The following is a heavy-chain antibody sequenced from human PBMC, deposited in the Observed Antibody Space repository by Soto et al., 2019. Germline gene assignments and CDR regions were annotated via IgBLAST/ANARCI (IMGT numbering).Heavy chain of an antibody. J-gene: IGHJ4*02. CDR2: INAGNGNT. D-gene: IGHD4-4*01. V-gene: IGHV1-3*01. CDR1: GYTFTSYA. Sequence: GASVKVSCKAFGYTFTSYAMHWVRQAPGQRLEWMGWINAGNGNTKYSQKFQGRVTITRDTSASTAYMELSSLRSEDTAVYYCARGTTVTTDGFDYWGQGTLVTVSS. CDR3: ARGTTVTTDGFDY.